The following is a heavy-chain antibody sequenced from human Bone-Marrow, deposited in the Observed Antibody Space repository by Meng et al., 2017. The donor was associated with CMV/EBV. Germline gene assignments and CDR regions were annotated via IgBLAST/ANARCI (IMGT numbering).Heavy chain of an antibody. CDR2: ISAYNGNT. V-gene: IGHV1-18*01. CDR3: ARGRRALRYCSSTSCPAGAFDI. J-gene: IGHJ3*02. D-gene: IGHD2-2*01. Sequence: ASVKVSCKASGYTFTSYGISWVRQAPGQGLEWMGWISAYNGNTNYAQKLQGRVTMTTDTSTSTAYMELRSLRSDDTAVYYCARGRRALRYCSSTSCPAGAFDIWGQGTVVTVSS. CDR1: GYTFTSYG.